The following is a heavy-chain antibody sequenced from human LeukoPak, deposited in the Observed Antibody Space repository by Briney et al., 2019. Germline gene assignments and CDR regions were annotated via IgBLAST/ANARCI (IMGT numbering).Heavy chain of an antibody. D-gene: IGHD2-8*01. CDR2: IYHSGST. CDR3: ARGKDIVLF. J-gene: IGHJ4*02. Sequence: PSQTLSLTCTVSGGTISSGGYYWSWIRQPPGKGLEWIGYIYHSGSTYYNPSLKSRVTISVDRSKNQFSLKLSSVTAADTAVYYCARGKDIVLFWGQGTLVTVSS. V-gene: IGHV4-30-2*01. CDR1: GGTISSGGYY.